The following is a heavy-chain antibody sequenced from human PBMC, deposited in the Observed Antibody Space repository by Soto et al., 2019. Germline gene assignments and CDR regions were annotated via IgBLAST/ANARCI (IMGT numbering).Heavy chain of an antibody. J-gene: IGHJ4*02. CDR1: GYTFTSYG. CDR3: TRDQSYGSLPDY. CDR2: ISAYNGNT. D-gene: IGHD1-26*01. Sequence: GASVKVSCKASGYTFTSYGISWVRQATGQGLEWMGWISAYNGNTNYAQKLQGRVTMTTDTSTSTAYLQMNSLKTEDTAVYYCTRDQSYGSLPDYWGQGTLVTVSS. V-gene: IGHV1-18*01.